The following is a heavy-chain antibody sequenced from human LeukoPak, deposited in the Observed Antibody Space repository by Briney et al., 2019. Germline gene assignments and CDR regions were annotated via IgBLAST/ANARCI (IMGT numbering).Heavy chain of an antibody. CDR1: GFTFSSYA. CDR2: ISYDGSNK. J-gene: IGHJ4*02. Sequence: PGGSLRLSCAASGFTFSSYAMHWVRQAPGKGLEWVAVISYDGSNKYYADSVKGRFTISRDNSKNTLYLQMNSLRAEDTAVYYCARGRQLVFDYWGQRTLVTVSS. D-gene: IGHD6-13*01. CDR3: ARGRQLVFDY. V-gene: IGHV3-30-3*01.